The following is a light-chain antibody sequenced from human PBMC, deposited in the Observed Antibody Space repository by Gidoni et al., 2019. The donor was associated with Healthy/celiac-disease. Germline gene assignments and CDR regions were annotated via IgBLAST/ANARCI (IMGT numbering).Light chain of an antibody. CDR1: SGSLARHY. CDR2: EDN. CDR3: QSYDSSNVV. V-gene: IGLV6-57*01. Sequence: NFMLTQPHSVSESPGNTVTISCTRSSGSLARHYVQWYQQRPGSSPTTVIYEDNQSPSGVPDRFSGSIDSSSNSASLTISGLKTEDEADYYCQSYDSSNVVFGGGTKLTVL. J-gene: IGLJ2*01.